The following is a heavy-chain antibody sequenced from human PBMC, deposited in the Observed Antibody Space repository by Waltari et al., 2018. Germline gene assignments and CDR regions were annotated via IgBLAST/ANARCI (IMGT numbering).Heavy chain of an antibody. V-gene: IGHV3-7*01. J-gene: IGHJ4*02. Sequence: EVQLVESGGGFVQPGGSLRLSCAASGFTFSSYWSSWVRQAPGKGLGWVANIKQDGSEKYYVDSVKGRFTISRDNAKNSLYLQMNSLRAEDTALYYCARDSGRLPYWGQGTLVTVSS. CDR2: IKQDGSEK. CDR1: GFTFSSYW. CDR3: ARDSGRLPY.